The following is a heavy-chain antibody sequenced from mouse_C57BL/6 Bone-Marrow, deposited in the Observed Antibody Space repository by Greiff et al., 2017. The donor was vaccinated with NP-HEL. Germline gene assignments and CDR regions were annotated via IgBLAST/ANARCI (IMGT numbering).Heavy chain of an antibody. J-gene: IGHJ2*01. D-gene: IGHD2-3*01. CDR1: GYTFTSYW. CDR2: INPSSGYT. CDR3: AIRWLLRGGKGFDY. V-gene: IGHV1-7*01. Sequence: VQLQQSGAELAKPGASVKLSCKASGYTFTSYWMHWVKQRPGQGLEWIGYINPSSGYTKYNQKFKDKATLTADKSSSTAYMQLSSLTYEDAAVYYCAIRWLLRGGKGFDYWGQGTTLTVSS.